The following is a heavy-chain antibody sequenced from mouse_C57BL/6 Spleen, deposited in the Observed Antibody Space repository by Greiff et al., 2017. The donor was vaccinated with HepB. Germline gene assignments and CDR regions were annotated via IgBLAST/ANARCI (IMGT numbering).Heavy chain of an antibody. J-gene: IGHJ2*01. V-gene: IGHV1-55*01. CDR2: IYPGSGST. CDR1: GYTFTSYW. Sequence: VQLQQPGAELVKPGASVKMSCKASGYTFTSYWITWVKQRPGQGLEWIGDIYPGSGSTNYNEKFKSKATLTVDSSSSTAYMQLRSLTSEDAAVYYCARGPCYFDYWGQGTTLTVSS. CDR3: ARGPCYFDY.